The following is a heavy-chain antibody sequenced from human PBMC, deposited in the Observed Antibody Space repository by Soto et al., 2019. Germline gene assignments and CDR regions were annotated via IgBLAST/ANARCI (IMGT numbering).Heavy chain of an antibody. J-gene: IGHJ4*02. CDR2: IYYSGST. CDR1: GGSISSGCYY. CDR3: ARVWDRSGPNVDY. Sequence: QVQLQESGPGLVKPSQTLSLTCPVSGGSISSGCYYWSWIRQHPGKGLEWIGYIYYSGSTYYNSSLKSRVTISVDSSKNQSSLTLSSVTAADTAVYYCARVWDRSGPNVDYWGQGTLVTVSS. V-gene: IGHV4-31*03. D-gene: IGHD3-22*01.